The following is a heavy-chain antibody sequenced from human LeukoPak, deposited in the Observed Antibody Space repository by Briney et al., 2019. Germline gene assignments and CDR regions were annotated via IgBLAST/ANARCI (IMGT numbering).Heavy chain of an antibody. CDR3: VKGKAHYYDSSGDDY. CDR1: GFTFSSYA. Sequence: GSLRLSCSASGFTFSSYAMHWVRQAPGKGLQYVSGISSNGGNTYHADSVKGRFTISRDNSKNTLYLQMSSLRAEDTAVYFCVKGKAHYYDSSGDDYWGQGTLVTVSS. J-gene: IGHJ4*02. CDR2: ISSNGGNT. V-gene: IGHV3-64D*06. D-gene: IGHD3-22*01.